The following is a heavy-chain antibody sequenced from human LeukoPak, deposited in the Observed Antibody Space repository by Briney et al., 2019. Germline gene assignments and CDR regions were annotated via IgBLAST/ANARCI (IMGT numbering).Heavy chain of an antibody. Sequence: ASVKVSCKASGYTFTSYDINWGRQATGQGPEWMGWMNPNSGDTGYAQKFQGRVTMTRDTSITTAYLELSSLRFEDAAVYYCATLAFASGVYSDSWGQGSLVTVSS. CDR3: ATLAFASGVYSDS. D-gene: IGHD3-10*01. V-gene: IGHV1-8*01. CDR2: MNPNSGDT. J-gene: IGHJ4*02. CDR1: GYTFTSYD.